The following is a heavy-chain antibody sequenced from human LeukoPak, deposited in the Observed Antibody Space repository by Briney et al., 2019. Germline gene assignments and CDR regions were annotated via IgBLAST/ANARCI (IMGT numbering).Heavy chain of an antibody. CDR1: GYTFTSYG. CDR3: ARDDIVVVVAATAPFDY. Sequence: ASVKVSCKASGYTFTSYGISWVRQAPGQGLEWMGWISAYNGNTNYAQKLQGRVTMTTDTSTSTAYMELRSLRSDDTAVYYCARDDIVVVVAATAPFDYWGQGTLVTVSS. D-gene: IGHD2-15*01. V-gene: IGHV1-18*01. J-gene: IGHJ4*02. CDR2: ISAYNGNT.